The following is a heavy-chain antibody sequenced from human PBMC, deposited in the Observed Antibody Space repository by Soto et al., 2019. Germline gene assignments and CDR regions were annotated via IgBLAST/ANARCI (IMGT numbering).Heavy chain of an antibody. V-gene: IGHV3-21*01. Sequence: GGSLRLSCAASGFTFSSYSMNWVRQAPGKGLEWVSSISSSSSYIYYADSVKGRFTISRGNAKNSLYLQMNSLRAEDTAVYYCARVGGSYDAFDIWGQGTMVTVSS. J-gene: IGHJ3*02. D-gene: IGHD1-26*01. CDR3: ARVGGSYDAFDI. CDR2: ISSSSSYI. CDR1: GFTFSSYS.